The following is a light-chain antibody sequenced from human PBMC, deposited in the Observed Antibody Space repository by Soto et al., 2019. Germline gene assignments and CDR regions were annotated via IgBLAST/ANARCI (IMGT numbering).Light chain of an antibody. V-gene: IGLV1-40*01. Sequence: QSVLTQPPSVSGAPGQRVTISCTGSSSNTGAGYDVHWYQQLPGTAPKLLIYGNSNRPSGVPDRFSGSKSGTSASLAITGLQAEDEADYYCQSYDSSLRGRVFGGGTKLTVL. J-gene: IGLJ2*01. CDR2: GNS. CDR3: QSYDSSLRGRV. CDR1: SSNTGAGYD.